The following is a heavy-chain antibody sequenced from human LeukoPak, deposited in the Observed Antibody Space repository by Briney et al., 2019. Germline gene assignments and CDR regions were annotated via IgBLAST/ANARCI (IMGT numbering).Heavy chain of an antibody. J-gene: IGHJ4*02. D-gene: IGHD6-13*01. V-gene: IGHV3-48*03. CDR1: GLTFSSYA. Sequence: PGGSLRLSCAASGLTFSSYAMTWVRQAPGKGLEWVSYISSSGSTIYYADSVKGRFTISRDNAKNSLYLQMNSLRAGDTAVYYCARTGYSSSWSPLDYWGQGTLVTVSS. CDR2: ISSSGSTI. CDR3: ARTGYSSSWSPLDY.